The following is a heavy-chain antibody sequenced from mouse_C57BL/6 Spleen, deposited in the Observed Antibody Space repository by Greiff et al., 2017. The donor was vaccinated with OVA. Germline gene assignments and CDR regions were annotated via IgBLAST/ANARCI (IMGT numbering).Heavy chain of an antibody. D-gene: IGHD1-1*02. Sequence: VQLQQPGAELVRPGSSVKLSCKASGYTFTSYWMHWVKQRPIQGLEWIGNIDPSDSETHYNQKFKDKATLTVDKSSSTAYMQLSSLTSEDSAVYYCAREIRGSYYYYAMDYWGQGTSVTVSS. CDR2: IDPSDSET. CDR1: GYTFTSYW. J-gene: IGHJ4*01. CDR3: AREIRGSYYYYAMDY. V-gene: IGHV1-52*01.